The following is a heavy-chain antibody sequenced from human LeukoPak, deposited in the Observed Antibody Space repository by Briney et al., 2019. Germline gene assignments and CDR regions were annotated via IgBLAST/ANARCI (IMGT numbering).Heavy chain of an antibody. CDR1: GFTFSSYG. J-gene: IGHJ4*02. V-gene: IGHV3-30*02. Sequence: GGSLRLSCAASGFTFSSYGMHWVRQAPGKGLEWVAFIRYDGSNKYYADSVKGRFTISRDNSKNTLYLQMNSLRAEDTAVYYCAKDWREVDAHLWVGLFDYGGQGTLVTVPS. CDR2: IRYDGSNK. D-gene: IGHD3-10*01. CDR3: AKDWREVDAHLWVGLFDY.